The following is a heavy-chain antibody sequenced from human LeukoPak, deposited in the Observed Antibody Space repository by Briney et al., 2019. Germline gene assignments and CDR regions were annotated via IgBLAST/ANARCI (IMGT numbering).Heavy chain of an antibody. CDR3: AGSPKYSSSWFEYFQH. J-gene: IGHJ1*01. D-gene: IGHD6-13*01. CDR1: GFTLSSYA. V-gene: IGHV3-30*17. Sequence: GGSLRLSCAASGFTLSSYAIHWVRQSPDKGLVCVAAISHDGSNKYHADSVKGLFTISRDNSKNTVYLQMNSLRAEDTAVYFCAGSPKYSSSWFEYFQHWGQGTLVTVSS. CDR2: ISHDGSNK.